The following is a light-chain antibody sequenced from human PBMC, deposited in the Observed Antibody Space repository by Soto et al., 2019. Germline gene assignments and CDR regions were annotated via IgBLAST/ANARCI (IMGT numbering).Light chain of an antibody. CDR1: TSNMGADYD. CDR3: QSYDGGLRGYV. Sequence: QSVLAQPPSVSGAPGQRVTISCSGTTSNMGADYDVQWYRQLPGTAPKLLIHGNTNRPSGVPDRFSGSKSGTSASLAITGLRSEDEGDYYCQSYDGGLRGYVFGSGTELAVL. J-gene: IGLJ1*01. V-gene: IGLV1-40*01. CDR2: GNT.